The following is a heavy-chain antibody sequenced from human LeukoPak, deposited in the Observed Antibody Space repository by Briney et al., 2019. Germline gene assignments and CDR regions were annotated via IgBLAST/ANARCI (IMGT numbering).Heavy chain of an antibody. Sequence: GGSLRLSCTASGFTVSTNYMNWVRQAPGKGLEWVATIKQDGSEKYYVDSVKGRFIISRDNAKNSLFLQMNRLRAEDTAVYYCATYSSLNTREFQYWGQGTLVTVSP. D-gene: IGHD3-22*01. CDR1: GFTVSTNY. V-gene: IGHV3-7*01. CDR2: IKQDGSEK. J-gene: IGHJ1*01. CDR3: ATYSSLNTREFQY.